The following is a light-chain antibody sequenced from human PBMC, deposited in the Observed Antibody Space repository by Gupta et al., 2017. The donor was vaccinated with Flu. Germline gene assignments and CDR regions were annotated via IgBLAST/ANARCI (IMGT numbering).Light chain of an antibody. CDR2: WAS. J-gene: IGKJ1*01. Sequence: NGKSSQTVLFSSNNRNYLAWYQQKPGQPPKLLIYWASTRESGFPDRFSGSGFGTDFTLTVSSLQAEDVAVYYCQQYYSTPQTFGQGTKVEIK. CDR3: QQYYSTPQT. CDR1: QTVLFSSNNRNY. V-gene: IGKV4-1*01.